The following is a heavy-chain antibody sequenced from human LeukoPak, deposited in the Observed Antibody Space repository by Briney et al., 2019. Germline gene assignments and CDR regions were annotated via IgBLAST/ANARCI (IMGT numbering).Heavy chain of an antibody. J-gene: IGHJ4*02. D-gene: IGHD6-6*01. V-gene: IGHV4-34*01. Sequence: SETLSLTCAVYGGSFSGYYWSWIRQPPGKGLEWIGEINHSGSTNYNPSLKSRVTISVDTSKSQFSLKLSSVTAADTAVYYCARGRAARMFDYWGQGTLVTVSS. CDR3: ARGRAARMFDY. CDR2: INHSGST. CDR1: GGSFSGYY.